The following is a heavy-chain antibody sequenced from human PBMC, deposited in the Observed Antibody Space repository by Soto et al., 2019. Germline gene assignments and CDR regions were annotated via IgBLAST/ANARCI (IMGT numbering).Heavy chain of an antibody. CDR1: VCSIYISYCQ. CDR3: ARDHCNNGICYQRYFDP. Sequence: SETLSITCRISVCSIYISYCQWSWLSQPPGNCLEWIGFLSFSGRTNYNSSLRSRVTISADTSKTLFFLNLTSVTAADTAVYYCARDHCNNGICYQRYFDPWGQGSLVTVSS. CDR2: LSFSGRT. J-gene: IGHJ5*02. V-gene: IGHV4-30-4*01. D-gene: IGHD2-8*01.